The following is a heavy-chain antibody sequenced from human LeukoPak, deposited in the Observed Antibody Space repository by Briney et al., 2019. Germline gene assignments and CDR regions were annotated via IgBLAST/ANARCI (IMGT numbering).Heavy chain of an antibody. CDR2: VYYNGDT. V-gene: IGHV4-39*01. CDR1: GGSISSSYY. D-gene: IGHD4-11*01. CDR3: ARQKAYSDYVAD. J-gene: IGHJ4*02. Sequence: SETLSLTCTVSGGSISSSYYWGWIRQPPGKGLEWIGSVYYNGDTYYNPSLKSRAITSIDTSRNQFSLRLSSVTAADMAMYYCARQKAYSDYVADWGQGTLVTVSS.